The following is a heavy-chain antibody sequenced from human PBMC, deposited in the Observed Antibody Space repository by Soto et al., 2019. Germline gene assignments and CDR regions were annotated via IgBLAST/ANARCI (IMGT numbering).Heavy chain of an antibody. V-gene: IGHV3-23*01. CDR2: IIGSGGST. CDR1: GLTFSSYA. D-gene: IGHD1-26*01. J-gene: IGHJ6*02. Sequence: GGSLRLSCAASGLTFSSYAMSWVRQAPGKGLEWDSAIIGSGGSTYYAGSVKGRFTITRDNSKNTLYLQMNSLRAVDTAVYYCAKDEVGAVYYQYFRMDVWGQGTTVTVSS. CDR3: AKDEVGAVYYQYFRMDV.